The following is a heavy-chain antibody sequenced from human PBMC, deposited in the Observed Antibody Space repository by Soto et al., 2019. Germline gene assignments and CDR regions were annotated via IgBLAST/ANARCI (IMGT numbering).Heavy chain of an antibody. D-gene: IGHD6-13*01. Sequence: GESLKISCKGSGYSFTSYWIGWVRQMPGKGLEWMRIIYPGDSDTRYSPSFQGQVTISADKSISTAYLQWSSLKASDTAMYYCARTAAAGKYYYGMDVWGQGTKVTSP. CDR3: ARTAAAGKYYYGMDV. CDR2: IYPGDSDT. CDR1: GYSFTSYW. J-gene: IGHJ6*02. V-gene: IGHV5-51*01.